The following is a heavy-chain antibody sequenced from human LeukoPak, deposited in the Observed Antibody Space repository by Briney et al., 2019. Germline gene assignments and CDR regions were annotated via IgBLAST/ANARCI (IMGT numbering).Heavy chain of an antibody. V-gene: IGHV3-23*01. CDR3: ATHGYNSQGPGMY. CDR1: GFTFGSYA. D-gene: IGHD5-24*01. J-gene: IGHJ4*02. Sequence: PGGSLRLSCAASGFTFGSYAMSWVREAPGKGVEWVSAISGSGGSTYYADSVKGRFTISRDNSKNTLFLQMNSLRAEDTAVYFCATHGYNSQGPGMYWGQGTLVTVSS. CDR2: ISGSGGST.